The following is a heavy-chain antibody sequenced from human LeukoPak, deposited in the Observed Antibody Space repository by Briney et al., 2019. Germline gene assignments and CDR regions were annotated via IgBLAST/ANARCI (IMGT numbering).Heavy chain of an antibody. J-gene: IGHJ5*02. Sequence: ASVKVSCKASGYTFTSYAMKWVRQAPGQGLEWMGWINTNTGNPTYAQGFTGRFVFSLDTSVSTAYLQISSLKAEDTAVYYCARDSWDWNQNWFDPWGQGTLVTVSS. CDR1: GYTFTSYA. CDR2: INTNTGNP. D-gene: IGHD1-1*01. V-gene: IGHV7-4-1*02. CDR3: ARDSWDWNQNWFDP.